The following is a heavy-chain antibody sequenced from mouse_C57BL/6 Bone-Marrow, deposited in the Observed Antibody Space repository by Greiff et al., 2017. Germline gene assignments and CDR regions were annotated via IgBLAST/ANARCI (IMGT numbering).Heavy chain of an antibody. CDR3: ARGGRYYYAMDY. CDR2: ILPGSGST. V-gene: IGHV1-9*01. Sequence: QVQLQQSGAELMKPGASVKLSCKATGYTFTGYWIEWVKQRPGHGLEWIGEILPGSGSTNYNQKFKGKATLTVDTSSSTAYMQLSSLTSEDSAVYYCARGGRYYYAMDYWGQGTSVTVSS. J-gene: IGHJ4*01. CDR1: GYTFTGYW.